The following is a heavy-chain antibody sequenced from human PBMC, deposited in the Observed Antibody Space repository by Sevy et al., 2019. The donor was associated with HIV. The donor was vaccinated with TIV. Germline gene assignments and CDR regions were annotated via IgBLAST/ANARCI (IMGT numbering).Heavy chain of an antibody. CDR3: CRTSYHRRGSYCYFDQ. J-gene: IGHJ4*02. Sequence: GGSLRLSCKGSGYSFTNYWIGWVRQMPGKGLEWMGIIYPGDSDTKYSPSFQGQVTISADKSISTAYLQWSSLKASDTGIYYRCRTSYHRRGSYCYFDQWGQGTLVTVSS. V-gene: IGHV5-51*01. D-gene: IGHD1-7*01. CDR1: GYSFTNYW. CDR2: IYPGDSDT.